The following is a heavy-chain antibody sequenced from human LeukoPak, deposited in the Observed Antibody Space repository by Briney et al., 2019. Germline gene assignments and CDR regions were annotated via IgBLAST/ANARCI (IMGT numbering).Heavy chain of an antibody. CDR3: ARSDSYYDFWSGYSSDAFDI. CDR1: GFTFSSYS. D-gene: IGHD3-3*01. CDR2: ISSSSSTI. J-gene: IGHJ3*02. V-gene: IGHV3-48*02. Sequence: GGSLGLSCAASGFTFSSYSMNWVRQAPGKGLEWVSYISSSSSTIYYADSVKGRFTISRDNAKNSLYLQMNSLRDEDTAVYYCARSDSYYDFWSGYSSDAFDIWGQGTMVTVSS.